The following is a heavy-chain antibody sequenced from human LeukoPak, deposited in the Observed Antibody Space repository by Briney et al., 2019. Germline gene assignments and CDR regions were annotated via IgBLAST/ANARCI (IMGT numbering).Heavy chain of an antibody. CDR2: ISGGGGDT. D-gene: IGHD5-12*01. CDR3: AKDPVDIGPAFSV. CDR1: GFTFSSHA. Sequence: PGGSLRLSCAASGFTFSSHAMSWVRQAPEKGLEWVSSISGGGGDTYYAGSVKGRFTISRDNSKNTLSLQMNSLRADDTAIYYCAKDPVDIGPAFSVWGQGTTVMVS. V-gene: IGHV3-23*01. J-gene: IGHJ3*01.